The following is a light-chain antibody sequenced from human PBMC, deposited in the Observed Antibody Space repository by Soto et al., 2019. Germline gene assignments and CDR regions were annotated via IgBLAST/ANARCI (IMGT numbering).Light chain of an antibody. V-gene: IGKV3-11*01. CDR3: QQRSNWPPAIT. CDR2: DAS. CDR1: HSVNNF. Sequence: VVLTHSPATLSLSPGDIATLSFRAIHSVNNFLAWYQQKPGQTPRLLIYDASKRATGIPGRFSGSGSGTDFTLTISSLEPEDFAVYYCQQRSNWPPAITFGQGTRLEIK. J-gene: IGKJ5*01.